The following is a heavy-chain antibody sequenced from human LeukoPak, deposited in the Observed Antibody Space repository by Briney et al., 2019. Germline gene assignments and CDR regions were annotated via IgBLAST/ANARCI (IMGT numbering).Heavy chain of an antibody. CDR1: GFTFSNFA. CDR3: VRGHSLHNYHYGMDV. J-gene: IGHJ6*02. Sequence: GGSVRLSCPASGFTFSNFAMHWIRQAVGQGLEYVLTISSNGRSPYYADSVKDRFTISRDSSKNTLYLQMGSLRPEDIAVYYCVRGHSLHNYHYGMDVWGQGTTVIVSS. V-gene: IGHV3-64*02. CDR2: ISSNGRSP.